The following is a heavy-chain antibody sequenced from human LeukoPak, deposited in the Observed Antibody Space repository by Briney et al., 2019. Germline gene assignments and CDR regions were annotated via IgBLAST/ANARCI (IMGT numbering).Heavy chain of an antibody. J-gene: IGHJ4*02. CDR3: ARGLPKPSSAWSTSYFAY. V-gene: IGHV4-59*01. CDR2: IYYSGST. D-gene: IGHD3-3*02. Sequence: PSETLSLTCTVSGGSISSYYWSWIRQPPGKGLEWIGYIYYSGSTNYNPSLKSRVTISVDTSKNQFSLKLSSVTAADTAVYYCARGLPKPSSAWSTSYFAYWGQGPLVTAPS. CDR1: GGSISSYY.